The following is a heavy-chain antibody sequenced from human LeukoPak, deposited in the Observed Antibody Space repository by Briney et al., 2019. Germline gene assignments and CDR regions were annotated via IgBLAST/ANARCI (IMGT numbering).Heavy chain of an antibody. Sequence: SETLSLTCTVSGGSISSGGYYWSWIRQHPGKGLEWIGYIYYSGSTYYNPSLKSRVTISVDTSKNQFSLKLSSVTAADTAVYYCARQIHRLQLWRYYMDVWGKGTTVTVSS. CDR1: GGSISSGGYY. J-gene: IGHJ6*03. D-gene: IGHD5-18*01. CDR2: IYYSGST. V-gene: IGHV4-31*03. CDR3: ARQIHRLQLWRYYMDV.